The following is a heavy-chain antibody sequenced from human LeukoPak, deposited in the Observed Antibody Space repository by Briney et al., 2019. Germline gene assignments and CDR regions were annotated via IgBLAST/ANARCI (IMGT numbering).Heavy chain of an antibody. CDR3: AKERGGSAWDFDL. CDR1: ALKLPIFY. V-gene: IGHV3-33*06. D-gene: IGHD3-16*01. Sequence: SGQSLSLACEVSALKLPIFYTGWVSLAPGKGPEWVTVIWDDGSNKYYAEPVKGRFTISRDISKNMLYLQMNSLRVDDTAVYYCAKERGGSAWDFDLWGRGTVVTVSS. CDR2: IWDDGSNK. J-gene: IGHJ2*01.